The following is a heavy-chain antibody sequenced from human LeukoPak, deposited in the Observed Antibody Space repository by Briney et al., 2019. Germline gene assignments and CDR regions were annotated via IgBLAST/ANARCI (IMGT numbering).Heavy chain of an antibody. V-gene: IGHV3-9*01. CDR3: AKDRSGSYSNWFDP. J-gene: IGHJ5*02. CDR2: ISWNSGSI. D-gene: IGHD1-26*01. Sequence: SLRLSCAASGLPFDDYAMHWVRQAPGKGLEWVAGISWNSGSIGYADSVKGRFTISRDNAKNSLYLQMNSLRAEDTALYYCAKDRSGSYSNWFDPWGQGTLVTVSS. CDR1: GLPFDDYA.